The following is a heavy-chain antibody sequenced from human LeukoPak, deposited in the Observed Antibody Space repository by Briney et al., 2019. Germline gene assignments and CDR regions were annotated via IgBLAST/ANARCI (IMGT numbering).Heavy chain of an antibody. CDR2: INHSGST. Sequence: PSETLSLTCAVYGGSFSGYYWSWIRQPPGKGLEWIGEINHSGSTNYSPSLKSRVTISVDTSKNQFSLKLSSVTAADTAVYYCARGGVQYYDILTGYYTNYFDYWGQGTLVTVSS. J-gene: IGHJ4*02. CDR1: GGSFSGYY. V-gene: IGHV4-34*01. D-gene: IGHD3-9*01. CDR3: ARGGVQYYDILTGYYTNYFDY.